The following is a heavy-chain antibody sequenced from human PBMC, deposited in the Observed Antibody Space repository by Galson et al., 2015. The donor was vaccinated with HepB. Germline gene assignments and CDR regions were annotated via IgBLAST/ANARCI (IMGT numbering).Heavy chain of an antibody. CDR3: VKEAKVLALDSSGWNYFDY. J-gene: IGHJ4*02. V-gene: IGHV3-30*18. CDR1: GFTFSSYA. D-gene: IGHD6-19*01. Sequence: SLRLSCAASGFTFSSYAMHWVRQAPGKGLEWVAVASYDGNHIYYGNSVKGRFFISRDNSKNTLYLQMNGLRAEDTALYYCVKEAKVLALDSSGWNYFDYWGQGTLVTVSS. CDR2: ASYDGNHI.